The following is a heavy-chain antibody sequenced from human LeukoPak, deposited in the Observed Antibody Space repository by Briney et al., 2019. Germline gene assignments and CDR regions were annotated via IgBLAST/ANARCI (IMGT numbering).Heavy chain of an antibody. CDR2: IHYSGNT. J-gene: IGHJ4*02. CDR1: GGSTSSSNYY. D-gene: IGHD3-3*01. V-gene: IGHV4-39*01. CDR3: ARLGAGPTYYDFWSGYSSFYFDY. Sequence: SETLSLTCTVSGGSTSSSNYYWGWIRQPPGKGLEWIGGIHYSGNTYYNPSLKSRVTISIDTSKNQFSLKLSSVTAADTAVYYCARLGAGPTYYDFWSGYSSFYFDYWGQGTLITVSS.